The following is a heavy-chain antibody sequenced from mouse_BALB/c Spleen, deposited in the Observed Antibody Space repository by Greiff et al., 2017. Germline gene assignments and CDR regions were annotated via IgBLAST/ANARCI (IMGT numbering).Heavy chain of an antibody. D-gene: IGHD2-1*01. Sequence: VQLVESGPGLVAPSQSLSITCTVSGFSLTSYGVHWVRQPPGKGLEWLGVIWAGGSTNYNSALMSRLSISKDNSKSQVFLKMNSLQTDDTAMYSCAREGDYGNYGAIDYWGQGTTVTVSS. V-gene: IGHV2-9*02. CDR3: AREGDYGNYGAIDY. CDR2: IWAGGST. J-gene: IGHJ4*01. CDR1: GFSLTSYG.